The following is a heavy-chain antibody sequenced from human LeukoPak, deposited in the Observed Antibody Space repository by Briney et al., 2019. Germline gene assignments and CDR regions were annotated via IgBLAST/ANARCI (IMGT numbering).Heavy chain of an antibody. CDR2: ISYDGSNK. Sequence: PGGSLRLSCAASGFTFSSYAMHWVRQAPGKRLEWVAVISYDGSNKYYADSVKGRFTISRDNSKNTLYLQMNSLRTEDTAVYYCARGQRAHVEWSYYMDVWGKGTTVVVSS. J-gene: IGHJ6*03. D-gene: IGHD3-3*01. V-gene: IGHV3-30*04. CDR1: GFTFSSYA. CDR3: ARGQRAHVEWSYYMDV.